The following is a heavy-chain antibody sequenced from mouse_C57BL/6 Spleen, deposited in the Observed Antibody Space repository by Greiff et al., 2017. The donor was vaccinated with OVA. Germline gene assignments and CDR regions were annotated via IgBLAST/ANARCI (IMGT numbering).Heavy chain of an antibody. CDR2: IDPETGGT. CDR1: GYTFTDYE. D-gene: IGHD3-2*02. V-gene: IGHV1-15*01. Sequence: VQLQESGAELVRPGASVTLSCKASGYTFTDYEMHWVKQTPVHGLEWIGAIDPETGGTAYNQKFKGKAILTADKSSSTAYMELRSLTSEDSAVYYCTREGRQLRPPFDYWGQGTTLTVSS. J-gene: IGHJ2*01. CDR3: TREGRQLRPPFDY.